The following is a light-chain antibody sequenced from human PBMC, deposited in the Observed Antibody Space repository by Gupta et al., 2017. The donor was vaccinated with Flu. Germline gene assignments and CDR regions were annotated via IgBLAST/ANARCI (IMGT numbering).Light chain of an antibody. V-gene: IGKV3-20*01. Sequence: IVFTQSSATLSFSPGERATLSCRASQSVSSNSLAWYQLRPGQAPRLLIYGASTRATGVPDRFSGSGSGTEFTLTISRLEPEDFAVFYCQQEGTSPKTFGQGTKVEI. CDR3: QQEGTSPKT. J-gene: IGKJ1*01. CDR1: QSVSSNS. CDR2: GAS.